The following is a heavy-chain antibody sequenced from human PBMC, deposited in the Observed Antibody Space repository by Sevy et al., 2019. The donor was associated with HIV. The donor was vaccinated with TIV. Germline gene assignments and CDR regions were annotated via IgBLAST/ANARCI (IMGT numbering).Heavy chain of an antibody. V-gene: IGHV1-8*01. Sequence: ASVKVSRKASGYTFTSYDINWVRQATGQGLEWMGWMNPNSGNTGYAQKFQGRVTMTRNTSISTAYMERSSLRSVDTAGYYCAGLRGLYDRSGPGGNDAFDIWGQGTMVTVSS. CDR3: AGLRGLYDRSGPGGNDAFDI. CDR1: GYTFTSYD. CDR2: MNPNSGNT. D-gene: IGHD3-22*01. J-gene: IGHJ3*02.